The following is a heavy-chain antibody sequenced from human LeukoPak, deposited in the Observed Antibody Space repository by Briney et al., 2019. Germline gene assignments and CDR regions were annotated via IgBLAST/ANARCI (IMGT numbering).Heavy chain of an antibody. CDR1: GYTFTSYA. CDR2: INTNTGNP. V-gene: IGHV7-4-1*02. CDR3: ARDRGIDQAGIAAAGAPVDY. J-gene: IGHJ4*02. Sequence: ASVTVSCKASGYTFTSYAMNWVRQAPGQGLEWMGWINTNTGNPTYAQGFTGRFVFSLDTSVSTAYLQISSLKAEDTAVYYCARDRGIDQAGIAAAGAPVDYWGQGTLVTVSS. D-gene: IGHD6-13*01.